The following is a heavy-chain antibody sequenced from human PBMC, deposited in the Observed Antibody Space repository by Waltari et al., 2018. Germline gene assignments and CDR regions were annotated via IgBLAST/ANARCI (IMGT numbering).Heavy chain of an antibody. CDR1: GFTFSSYA. J-gene: IGHJ4*02. CDR3: ARGPHDPPFDY. D-gene: IGHD3-3*01. Sequence: EVQLVESGGGLVQPGGSLRLSCAASGFTFSSYAMSWVRQGPGKGLEWVSAISGSGGSTYYAAPVKGRFTLSRDNSKNTLYLQMNSLRAEDTAVYYCARGPHDPPFDYWGQGTLVTVSS. V-gene: IGHV3-23*04. CDR2: ISGSGGST.